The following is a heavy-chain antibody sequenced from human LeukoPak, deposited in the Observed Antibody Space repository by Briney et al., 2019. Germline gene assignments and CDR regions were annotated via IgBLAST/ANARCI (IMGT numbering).Heavy chain of an antibody. Sequence: GGSLRLSCAASGFTFSDYYMSWIRQAPGKGLEWVSAISGSGGSTYYADPVKGRFTISRDNSKNTLYLQMNSLRAEDTAVYYCAKDQGGSYQSYYFDYWGQGTLVTVSS. J-gene: IGHJ4*02. CDR1: GFTFSDYY. D-gene: IGHD1-26*01. V-gene: IGHV3-23*01. CDR3: AKDQGGSYQSYYFDY. CDR2: ISGSGGST.